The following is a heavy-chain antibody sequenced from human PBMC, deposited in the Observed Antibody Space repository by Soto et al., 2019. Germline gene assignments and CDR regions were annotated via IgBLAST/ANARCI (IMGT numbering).Heavy chain of an antibody. CDR2: IWFDGSNK. J-gene: IGHJ6*02. Sequence: QVQLVESGGGVVQPGRSLRLSCAASGFSFSRYGMHWVRQAPGKGLEWVAVIWFDGSNKYYADSVKGRFTISRDNPKNTLYLQMNSLRAEDTAVYCCTRANYGSGSNYYYGLDVWGQGTTVTVTS. CDR3: TRANYGSGSNYYYGLDV. V-gene: IGHV3-33*01. D-gene: IGHD3-10*01. CDR1: GFSFSRYG.